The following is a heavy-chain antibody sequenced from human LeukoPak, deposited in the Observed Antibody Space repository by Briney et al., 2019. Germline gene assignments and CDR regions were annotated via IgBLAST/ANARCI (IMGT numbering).Heavy chain of an antibody. Sequence: PGGSLRLSCAAPGFTFSSYSMNWVRQAPGKGLEWVSSISSSSSYIYYADSVKGRFTISRDNAKNSLYLQMNSLRAEDTAVYYCARDWDSYGDGGYFDYWGQGTLVTVSS. CDR2: ISSSSSYI. D-gene: IGHD4-17*01. CDR1: GFTFSSYS. J-gene: IGHJ4*02. CDR3: ARDWDSYGDGGYFDY. V-gene: IGHV3-21*01.